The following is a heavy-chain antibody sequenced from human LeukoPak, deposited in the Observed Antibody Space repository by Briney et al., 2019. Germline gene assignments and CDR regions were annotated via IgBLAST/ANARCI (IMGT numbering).Heavy chain of an antibody. J-gene: IGHJ3*02. D-gene: IGHD3-16*01. CDR2: ISYDGSNK. Sequence: GRSLRLSCAASGFTFSSYAMHWVRQAPGKGLEWVAVISYDGSNKYYADSVKGRFTISRDNSKNTLYLQMNSLRAEDTAVYYCREDPGEIPDIWGQGTMVTVSS. CDR1: GFTFSSYA. CDR3: REDPGEIPDI. V-gene: IGHV3-30-3*02.